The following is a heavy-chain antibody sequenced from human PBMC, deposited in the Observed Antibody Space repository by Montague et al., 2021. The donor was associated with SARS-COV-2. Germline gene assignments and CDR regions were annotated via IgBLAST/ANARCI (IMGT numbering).Heavy chain of an antibody. CDR1: SFSLRTAETC. V-gene: IGHV2-70*11. J-gene: IGHJ6*02. CDR3: ARLSGVAPRCYYEGMDV. D-gene: IGHD7-27*01. Sequence: PALVKPTQTLTLTCTFSSFSLRTAETCVSWIRQPPGKAPQWLARIDWDGDRYCSRTLETRVSISTDTAKTQVVLTMTNVDPMDTATYYCARLSGVAPRCYYEGMDVWGQGTAVTVSS. CDR2: IDWDGDR.